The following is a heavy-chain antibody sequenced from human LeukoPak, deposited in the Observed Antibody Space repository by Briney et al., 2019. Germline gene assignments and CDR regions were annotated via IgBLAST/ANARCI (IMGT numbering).Heavy chain of an antibody. J-gene: IGHJ6*03. V-gene: IGHV4-61*02. CDR3: ATGREAYYYYYYMDV. Sequence: SETLSLTCTVSGGSISSGSYYWSWIRQPAGKGLEWIGRIYTSGSTNYDPSLKSRVTISVDTSKNQFSLKLSSVTAADTAVYYCATGREAYYYYYYMDVWGKGTTVTVSS. CDR1: GGSISSGSYY. CDR2: IYTSGST.